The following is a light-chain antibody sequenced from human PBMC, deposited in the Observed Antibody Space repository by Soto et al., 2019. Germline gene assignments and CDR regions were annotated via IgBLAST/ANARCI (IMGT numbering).Light chain of an antibody. CDR3: QQRSNWPPHT. J-gene: IGKJ4*01. V-gene: IGKV3D-20*02. Sequence: IVLTQSPGTLSLSPGERATLSCRASQSVNTRYSAWYQQKPGQAPRLLIYATSTRATGIPDRFSGSGSGTDFTLTISRLEPEDFAVYYCQQRSNWPPHTFGGGTKVEIK. CDR1: QSVNTRY. CDR2: ATS.